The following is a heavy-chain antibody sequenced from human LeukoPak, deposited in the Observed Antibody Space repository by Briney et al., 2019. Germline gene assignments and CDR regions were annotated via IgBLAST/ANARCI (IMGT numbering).Heavy chain of an antibody. CDR2: INHSGST. CDR3: ARGRGRQWLVRWPWLDL. CDR1: GYSISSGYY. D-gene: IGHD6-19*01. J-gene: IGHJ2*01. V-gene: IGHV4-38-2*01. Sequence: PSETLSLTCAVSGYSISSGYYWGWIRQPPGKGLEWIGEINHSGSTNYNPSLKSRVTISVDTSKNQFSLKLSSVTAAETAVYYCARGRGRQWLVRWPWLDLWGRGTLVTVSS.